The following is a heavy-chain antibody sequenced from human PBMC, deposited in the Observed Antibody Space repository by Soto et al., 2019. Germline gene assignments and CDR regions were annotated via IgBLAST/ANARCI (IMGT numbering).Heavy chain of an antibody. Sequence: SLRLSCSASVFSCSTYEMNWLRQAPGKGLEWVSYISKSGIDIYYADSVKGRFTISRDNANNSLYLQMNSLRAEDTAVYYCAPRKYGSFNIGAFDIWGQGTMVTVSS. D-gene: IGHD1-26*01. J-gene: IGHJ3*02. CDR3: APRKYGSFNIGAFDI. CDR2: ISKSGIDI. CDR1: VFSCSTYE. V-gene: IGHV3-48*03.